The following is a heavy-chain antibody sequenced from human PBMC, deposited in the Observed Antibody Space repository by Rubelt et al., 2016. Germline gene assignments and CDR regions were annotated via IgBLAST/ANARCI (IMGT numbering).Heavy chain of an antibody. Sequence: QVQLVQSGAEVKKPGASVKVSCKASGYTFTSYGISWVRQAPGQGLEWMGWISAYNGNTNYAQKLQGQGTMADGTSTGRSYMEWSARGSDDTAVYYCARGGYGDYRWDADYWGQGTMVTGSS. CDR2: ISAYNGNT. D-gene: IGHD4-17*01. CDR3: ARGGYGDYRWDADY. J-gene: IGHJ4*02. V-gene: IGHV1-18*01. CDR1: GYTFTSYG.